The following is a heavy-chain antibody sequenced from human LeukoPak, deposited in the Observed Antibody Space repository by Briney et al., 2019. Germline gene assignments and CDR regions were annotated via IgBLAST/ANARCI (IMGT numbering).Heavy chain of an antibody. V-gene: IGHV4-59*01. CDR3: ARVLRWLQAFDI. CDR2: IYYSGST. Sequence: PSETLSLTCTVSGGSISSYYWSWIRQPPGRGLGWVGYIYYSGSTNYNPSLKSRVTISVDTSKNQFSLKLSSVTAADTAVYYCARVLRWLQAFDIWGQGTMVTVSS. J-gene: IGHJ3*02. CDR1: GGSISSYY. D-gene: IGHD5-24*01.